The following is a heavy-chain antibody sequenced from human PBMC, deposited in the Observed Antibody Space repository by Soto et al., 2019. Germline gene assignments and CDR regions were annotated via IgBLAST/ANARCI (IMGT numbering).Heavy chain of an antibody. CDR3: ARRRGRTFDY. V-gene: IGHV4-28*01. Sequence: PSETLSLTCAVSGYSISSSNWWGWIRQPPGKGLEWIGYIYYSGTTYYNPSLKSRVTMSVDTSKNQFSLKRTSVTAADTAVYYCARRRGRTFDYWGQGTLVTVSS. J-gene: IGHJ4*02. CDR1: GYSISSSNW. D-gene: IGHD2-15*01. CDR2: IYYSGTT.